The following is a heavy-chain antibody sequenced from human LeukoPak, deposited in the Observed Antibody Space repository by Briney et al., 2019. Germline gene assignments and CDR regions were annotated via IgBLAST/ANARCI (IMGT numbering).Heavy chain of an antibody. CDR3: AKGAQAVDFWSGYSDY. J-gene: IGHJ4*02. D-gene: IGHD3-3*01. Sequence: PWGSLRLSCAASGFTFSSYAMHWVRQAPGKGLEWVAVISYDGSNKYYADSVKGRFTISRDNSKNTLYLQMNSLRAEDTAVYYCAKGAQAVDFWSGYSDYWGQGTLVTVSS. V-gene: IGHV3-30*04. CDR1: GFTFSSYA. CDR2: ISYDGSNK.